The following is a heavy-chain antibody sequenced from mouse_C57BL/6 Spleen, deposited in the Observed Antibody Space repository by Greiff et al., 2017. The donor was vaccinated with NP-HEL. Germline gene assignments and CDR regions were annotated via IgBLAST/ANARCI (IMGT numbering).Heavy chain of an antibody. V-gene: IGHV5-6*02. J-gene: IGHJ3*01. CDR1: GFTFSSYG. CDR2: ISSGGSYT. CDR3: ARPYDYDRGAWFAY. Sequence: DVMLVESGGDLVKPGGSLKLSCAASGFTFSSYGMSWVRQTPDKRLEWVATISSGGSYTYYPDSVKGRFTISRDNAKNTLYLQMSSLKSEDTAMYYCARPYDYDRGAWFAYWGQGTLVTVSA. D-gene: IGHD2-4*01.